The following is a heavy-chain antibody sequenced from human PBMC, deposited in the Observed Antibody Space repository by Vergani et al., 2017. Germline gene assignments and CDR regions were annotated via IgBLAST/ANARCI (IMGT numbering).Heavy chain of an antibody. CDR2: IYYSGST. D-gene: IGHD4-17*01. J-gene: IGHJ5*02. Sequence: QVKLQESGPGLLKPSQTLSLTCTVSGESIRSGSHYWSWIRQHPGKGLEWIGYIYYSGSTYYNPSLKSRVTISVDTSKNQFSLKLSSVTAADTAVYYCARDLSDPYGEGNWFDPWGQGTLVTVSS. CDR3: ARDLSDPYGEGNWFDP. CDR1: GESIRSGSHY. V-gene: IGHV4-31*03.